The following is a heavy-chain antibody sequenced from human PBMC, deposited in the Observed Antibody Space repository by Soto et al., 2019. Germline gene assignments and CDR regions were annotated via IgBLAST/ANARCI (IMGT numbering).Heavy chain of an antibody. J-gene: IGHJ4*02. D-gene: IGHD1-20*01. CDR1: GFTFRGDA. CDR2: ISGSGEMT. V-gene: IGHV3-23*01. Sequence: EVQLLESGGDLVQPGGSLRLSCAASGFTFRGDAMSWVRQAPGKGLEWVSSISGSGEMTHYADSVKGRFTISRDNAKNTLYLQMENLRAEDTALYYCARSEMTYNWNDWGQGALVTVSS. CDR3: ARSEMTYNWND.